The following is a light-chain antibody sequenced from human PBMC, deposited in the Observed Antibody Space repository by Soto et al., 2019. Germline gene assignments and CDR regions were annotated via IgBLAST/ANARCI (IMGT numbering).Light chain of an antibody. V-gene: IGKV3-20*01. CDR1: QTVSSSY. CDR3: QQYGISPPFT. Sequence: EIVLTQSPGTLSLSPGERATLSCRASQTVSSSYLAWYQQKPGQAPSLLIYGASSRATGTPDRFSGSGSGTDFTLTISRLEPEDFAVYFCQQYGISPPFTFGQGTKLEI. J-gene: IGKJ2*01. CDR2: GAS.